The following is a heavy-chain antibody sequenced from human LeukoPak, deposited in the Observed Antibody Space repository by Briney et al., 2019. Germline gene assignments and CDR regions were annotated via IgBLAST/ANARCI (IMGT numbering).Heavy chain of an antibody. D-gene: IGHD5-18*01. CDR1: GGSISSSSYY. CDR2: IYYSGST. Sequence: PSETLSLTCTVSGGSISSSSYYWGWIRQPPGKGLEWIGSIYYSGSTYYNPSLKSRVTISVDTSKNQFSLKLSSVTAADTAVYYCARASNLYGYVPDYWGQGTLVTVSS. V-gene: IGHV4-39*07. J-gene: IGHJ4*02. CDR3: ARASNLYGYVPDY.